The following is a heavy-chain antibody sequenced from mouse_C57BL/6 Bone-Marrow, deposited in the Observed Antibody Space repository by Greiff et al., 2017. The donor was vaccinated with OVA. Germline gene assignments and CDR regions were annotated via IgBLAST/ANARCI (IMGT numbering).Heavy chain of an antibody. CDR3: ARREAAQASFAY. Sequence: EVKLQESGPELVKPGASVKIPCKASGYTFTDYNMDWVKQSHGKSLEWIGDINPNNGGTNYNQKFKGKATLTVDKSSSTAYMELRSLTSEDTAVYYFARREAAQASFAYWGQGTLVTVSA. J-gene: IGHJ3*01. D-gene: IGHD3-2*02. V-gene: IGHV1-18*01. CDR2: INPNNGGT. CDR1: GYTFTDYN.